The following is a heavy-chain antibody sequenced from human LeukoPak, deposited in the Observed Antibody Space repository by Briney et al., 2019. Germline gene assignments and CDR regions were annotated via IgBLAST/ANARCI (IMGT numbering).Heavy chain of an antibody. V-gene: IGHV3-21*01. Sequence: PGGSLRLSCAASGFTFSSYGMNWVGQSPGKGLEWVASISSSSSYIYYADSVKGRFTISRDNAKNSLYLQMNSLRAEDTAVYYCAREYCSGGSYCGWDYWGQGTLVTVSS. CDR2: ISSSSSYI. CDR1: GFTFSSYG. CDR3: AREYCSGGSYCGWDY. D-gene: IGHD2-15*01. J-gene: IGHJ4*02.